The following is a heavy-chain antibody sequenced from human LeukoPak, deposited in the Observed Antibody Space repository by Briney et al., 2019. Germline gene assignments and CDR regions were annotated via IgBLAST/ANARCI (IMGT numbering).Heavy chain of an antibody. V-gene: IGHV1-18*01. J-gene: IGHJ4*02. D-gene: IGHD3-22*01. Sequence: ASVKVSCKASGYTFTSYGISWVRQAPGQGLEWMGWISAYNGNTNYAQKLQGRVTMTTDTSTSTAYMELRSLRSDDTAVYYCARGGIQAGTYYYDSSGYYWGQGTLVTVSS. CDR3: ARGGIQAGTYYYDSSGYY. CDR2: ISAYNGNT. CDR1: GYTFTSYG.